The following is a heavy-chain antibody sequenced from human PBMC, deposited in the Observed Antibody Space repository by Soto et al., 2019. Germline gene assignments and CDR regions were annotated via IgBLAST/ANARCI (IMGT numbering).Heavy chain of an antibody. CDR3: ARDDEYSGNGMDA. CDR1: GFTFSNYG. Sequence: QVQLVESGGGVVQPGRSLRLSCAASGFTFSNYGMHWVRQAPGKGLEWVAVILNDGSNRYHADSVKDRFTISRDNSKNRLYLQTNSLRAEHTAVYYCARDDEYSGNGMDAWRQGTTVTVS. J-gene: IGHJ6*02. V-gene: IGHV3-33*01. CDR2: ILNDGSNR. D-gene: IGHD3-10*01.